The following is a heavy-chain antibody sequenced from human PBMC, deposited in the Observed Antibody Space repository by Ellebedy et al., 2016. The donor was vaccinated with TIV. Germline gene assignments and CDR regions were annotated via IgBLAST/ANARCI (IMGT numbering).Heavy chain of an antibody. CDR1: GGSISSYY. J-gene: IGHJ4*02. D-gene: IGHD6-19*01. V-gene: IGHV4-59*01. Sequence: MPSETLSLTCTVSGGSISSYYWSWIRQPPGKGLEWIGYIYYSGSTNYNPSLKSRVTISVDTSKNQFYLKLSSVTAADTAVYYCARGAGYFDYWGQGTLVTVSS. CDR2: IYYSGST. CDR3: ARGAGYFDY.